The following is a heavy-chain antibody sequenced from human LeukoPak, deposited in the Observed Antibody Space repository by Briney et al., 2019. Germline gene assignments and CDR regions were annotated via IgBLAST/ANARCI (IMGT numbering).Heavy chain of an antibody. CDR3: AIMHGYYDGSGYWVQ. V-gene: IGHV3-23*01. CDR2: ITTSGATT. J-gene: IGHJ4*02. D-gene: IGHD3-22*01. Sequence: PGGSLRLSCAASGFIFSSYGMSWVRQAPGKGLEWVSFITTSGATTSYADSVKGRFTISRDNPRNTLYMQMNSLRDDDTALYYCAIMHGYYDGSGYWVQWGQGTLVTVSS. CDR1: GFIFSSYG.